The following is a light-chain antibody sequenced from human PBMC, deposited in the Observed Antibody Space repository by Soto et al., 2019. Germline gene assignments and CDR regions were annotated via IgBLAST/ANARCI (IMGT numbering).Light chain of an antibody. Sequence: IVMTQSPATLSVSPGESATLSCMASQSISINLAWYQQKPGQAPRLLIYGPSTRATGIPARFSGSGSGTEFTLTITSLQSEDFAVYYCQQYNNWPRTFGQGTRLEI. CDR1: QSISIN. V-gene: IGKV3-15*01. CDR2: GPS. CDR3: QQYNNWPRT. J-gene: IGKJ5*01.